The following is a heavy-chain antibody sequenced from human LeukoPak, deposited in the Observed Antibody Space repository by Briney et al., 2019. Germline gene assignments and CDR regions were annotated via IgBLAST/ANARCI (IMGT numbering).Heavy chain of an antibody. D-gene: IGHD3-10*01. CDR3: AKETIRFGDPPGY. CDR2: ISGSGGST. V-gene: IGHV3-23*01. Sequence: PGGXLRLSCAASGFTFSSYAMSWVRQAPGKGLEGVSAISGSGGSTYYADSVKGGFTISRDNSKKTLYVQMNRLRAEDTAVYYCAKETIRFGDPPGYWGQGTLVTVSS. J-gene: IGHJ4*02. CDR1: GFTFSSYA.